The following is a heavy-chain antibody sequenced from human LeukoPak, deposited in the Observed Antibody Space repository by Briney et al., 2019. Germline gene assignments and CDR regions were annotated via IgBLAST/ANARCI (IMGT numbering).Heavy chain of an antibody. J-gene: IGHJ4*02. D-gene: IGHD1-26*01. V-gene: IGHV3-11*04. CDR1: GFTFTDFY. CDR3: ARDVGADF. Sequence: PGGSLRLSCAASGFTFTDFYMTWMRQAPGKGLQWVAYISDSGTTVDYADSVKGRFSISRDNTENSLYLQMNSLRVEDTGFYYCARDVGADFWGQGTLVTVSS. CDR2: ISDSGTTV.